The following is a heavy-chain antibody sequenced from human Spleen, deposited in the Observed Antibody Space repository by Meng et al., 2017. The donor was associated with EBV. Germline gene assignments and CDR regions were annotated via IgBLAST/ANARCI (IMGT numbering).Heavy chain of an antibody. CDR2: ISGSGGST. D-gene: IGHD4-17*01. V-gene: IGHV3-23*01. Sequence: VDLLESGGVFVHPGGSLTLSCAASGSPFRSNAMTWVRQAPGRGLEWVSGISGSGGSTYYEDSVKGRFTISRENSENTLYLQMNLLRADETALYYCAKGRFMTTVTTDSWGQGTLVTVSS. CDR1: GSPFRSNA. J-gene: IGHJ4*02. CDR3: AKGRFMTTVTTDS.